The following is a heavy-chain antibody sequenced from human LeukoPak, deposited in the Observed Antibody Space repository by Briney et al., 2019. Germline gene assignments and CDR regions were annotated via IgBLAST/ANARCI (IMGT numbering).Heavy chain of an antibody. Sequence: GTLSLTCTVSGVSVGSCDSYWVWVRQPPGKGLEWVGRIYYGGTTHYNPALKSLVTVSVDTSKNQFSLRLTSVTAADAAVYYCARRGLVLVPLWGQGTLVTVSS. D-gene: IGHD2-21*01. J-gene: IGHJ4*02. CDR2: IYYGGTT. CDR3: ARRGLVLVPL. V-gene: IGHV4-39*01. CDR1: GVSVGSCDSY.